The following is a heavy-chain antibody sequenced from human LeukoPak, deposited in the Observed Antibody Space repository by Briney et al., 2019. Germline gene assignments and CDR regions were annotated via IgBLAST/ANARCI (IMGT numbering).Heavy chain of an antibody. D-gene: IGHD3-22*01. CDR1: GFTFSDYY. Sequence: GGSLRLSCAATGFTFSDYYMSWIRQAPGKGLEWVSYISSSGSTIYYADSVKGRFTISRDNAKNSLHLQMNSLRAEDTAVYYCARGHYDSSGYYYFDYWGQGTLVTVSS. V-gene: IGHV3-11*01. CDR2: ISSSGSTI. CDR3: ARGHYDSSGYYYFDY. J-gene: IGHJ4*02.